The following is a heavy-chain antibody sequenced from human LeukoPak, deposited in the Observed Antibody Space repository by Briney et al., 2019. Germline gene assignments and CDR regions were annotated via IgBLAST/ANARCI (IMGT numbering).Heavy chain of an antibody. V-gene: IGHV4-4*07. CDR3: ARATERGHDAFDI. CDR2: IYTSGST. CDR1: RGPISRYY. J-gene: IGHJ3*02. Sequence: PSETLSLTCLVSRGPISRYYWSWIRQPAGKGLEWIGLIYTSGSTNYNPPLQSRVTVSVDTSQNQFSLKLTSVTTEHTAVYYCARATERGHDAFDIWGQGTMVTVSS.